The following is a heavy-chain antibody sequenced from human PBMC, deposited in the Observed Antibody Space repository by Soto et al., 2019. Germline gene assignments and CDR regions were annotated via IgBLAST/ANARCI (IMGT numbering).Heavy chain of an antibody. CDR3: ARGSSFQGGCVAF. CDR1: GFTFSSYW. CDR2: ISSDGSST. J-gene: IGHJ4*02. V-gene: IGHV3-74*01. D-gene: IGHD6-19*01. Sequence: GGSLRLSCAASGFTFSSYWMHWVRQAPGKGPVWVSRISSDGSSTTYADSVKGRFTISRDNAKNTLYLQMNSLRAEDTAVYYCARGSSFQGGCVAFWGQGTLVTVSS.